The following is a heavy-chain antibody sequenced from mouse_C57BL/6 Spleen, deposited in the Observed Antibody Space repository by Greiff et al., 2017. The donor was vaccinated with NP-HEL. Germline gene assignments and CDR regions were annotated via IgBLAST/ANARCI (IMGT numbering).Heavy chain of an antibody. CDR1: GYTFTSYW. D-gene: IGHD2-3*01. Sequence: QVQLKQPGAELVRPGSSVKLSCKASGYTFTSYWMHWVKQRPIQGLEWIGNIDPSDSETHYNQKFKDKATLTVDKSSSTAYMQLSSLTSEDSAVYYCANFYDGYFAYWGQGTLVTVSA. CDR2: IDPSDSET. CDR3: ANFYDGYFAY. V-gene: IGHV1-52*01. J-gene: IGHJ3*01.